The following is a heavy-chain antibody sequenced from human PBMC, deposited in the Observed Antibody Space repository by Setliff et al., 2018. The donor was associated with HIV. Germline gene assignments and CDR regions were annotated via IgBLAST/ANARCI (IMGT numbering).Heavy chain of an antibody. CDR1: GFTFDDYA. D-gene: IGHD3-22*01. CDR3: AKAGGYDSSGYYYLDY. V-gene: IGHV3-9*03. Sequence: HPGGSLRLSCAASGFTFDDYAMHWVRQAPGKGLEWVSGISWNSGSIGYADSVKGRFTISRDNAKNSLYLQMNSLRAEDMALYYCAKAGGYDSSGYYYLDYWGQGTLVTVSS. J-gene: IGHJ4*02. CDR2: ISWNSGSI.